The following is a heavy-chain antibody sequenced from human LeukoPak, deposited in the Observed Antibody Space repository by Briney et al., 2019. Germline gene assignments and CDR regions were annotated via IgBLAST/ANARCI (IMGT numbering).Heavy chain of an antibody. D-gene: IGHD5-12*01. Sequence: SETLSLTCAVSGGSISSGGYSWSWIRQPPGKGLEWFGYIYYSGSTYYNPSLKSRVTISVDTSKNQFSLKLSSVTAADTAVYYCARAVEISSGYGVNWFDPWGQGTLVTVSS. CDR1: GGSISSGGYS. CDR3: ARAVEISSGYGVNWFDP. J-gene: IGHJ5*02. CDR2: IYYSGST. V-gene: IGHV4-30-4*07.